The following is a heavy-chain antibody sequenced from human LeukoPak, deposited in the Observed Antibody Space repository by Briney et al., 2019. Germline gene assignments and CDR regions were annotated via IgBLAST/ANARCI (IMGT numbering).Heavy chain of an antibody. CDR3: GRDVGVSMVRGVSDY. Sequence: GASVKVSCKGSGYTFTIYGISWVRQAPGQGREWMGWISAENGHTKYAQKIQGRVTMTTDTSTRTAYMELRSLRSDDTAVYYCGRDVGVSMVRGVSDYWGQGTLVTVSS. CDR1: GYTFTIYG. CDR2: ISAENGHT. D-gene: IGHD3-10*01. J-gene: IGHJ4*02. V-gene: IGHV1-18*01.